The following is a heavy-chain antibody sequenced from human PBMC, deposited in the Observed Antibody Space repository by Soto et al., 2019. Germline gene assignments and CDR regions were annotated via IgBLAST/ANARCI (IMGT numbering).Heavy chain of an antibody. CDR1: GFTFTNYC. Sequence: VGSLRLSCAASGFTFTNYCMSWVRQAPGKGLEWVANIKQDGSEKYYADSAKGRFIISRDNAKTSLYLQMNSLRAEDTAVYYCARDMGVFWSGYPEGGFDYWGQGTPVTVSS. V-gene: IGHV3-7*01. J-gene: IGHJ4*02. CDR2: IKQDGSEK. CDR3: ARDMGVFWSGYPEGGFDY. D-gene: IGHD3-3*01.